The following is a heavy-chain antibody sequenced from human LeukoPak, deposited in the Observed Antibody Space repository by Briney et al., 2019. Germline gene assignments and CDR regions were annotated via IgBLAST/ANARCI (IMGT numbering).Heavy chain of an antibody. CDR1: GYTFTGYY. CDR2: INPNSGGT. Sequence: ASVKVSCKASGYTFTGYYMHWVRQAPGQGLEWMGRINPNSGGTNYAQEFQGRVTMTRDTSISTAYMELSRLRSDDTAVYYCARAGYCTNGVCYKKNFDYWGQGTLVTVSS. V-gene: IGHV1-2*06. J-gene: IGHJ4*02. D-gene: IGHD2-8*01. CDR3: ARAGYCTNGVCYKKNFDY.